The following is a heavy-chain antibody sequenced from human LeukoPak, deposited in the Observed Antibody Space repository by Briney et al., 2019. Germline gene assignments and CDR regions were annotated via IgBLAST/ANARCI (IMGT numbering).Heavy chain of an antibody. Sequence: GGSLRLSCAASGFTSSSYSMNWVRQAPGKGLEWVSSISSSSSYKYYPDSEKGRFTISRDNAKNSLDLQMNSLRAEDTAVYYCARVEEFGGYSYGYPTKYYYYYGMDVWGEGTTVTVSS. CDR1: GFTSSSYS. CDR2: ISSSSSYK. J-gene: IGHJ6*04. CDR3: ARVEEFGGYSYGYPTKYYYYYGMDV. V-gene: IGHV3-21*01. D-gene: IGHD5-18*01.